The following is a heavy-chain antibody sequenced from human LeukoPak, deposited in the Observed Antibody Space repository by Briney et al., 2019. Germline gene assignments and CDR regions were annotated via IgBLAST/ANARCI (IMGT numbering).Heavy chain of an antibody. V-gene: IGHV3-11*01. CDR1: GFTFSDYY. Sequence: GGSLRLSCEASGFTFSDYYMSWMRQAPGQGLEWVSHISRSSDPIYYADSVKGRFTISRDNAKNELYLQMDSLRVEDTAVYYCARGNWGPDYWGQGTLVTVSS. J-gene: IGHJ4*02. D-gene: IGHD7-27*01. CDR2: ISRSSDPI. CDR3: ARGNWGPDY.